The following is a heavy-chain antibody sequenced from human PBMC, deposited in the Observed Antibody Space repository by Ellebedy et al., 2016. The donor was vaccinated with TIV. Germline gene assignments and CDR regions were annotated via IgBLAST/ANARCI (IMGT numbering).Heavy chain of an antibody. Sequence: GESLKISCAASGFTVSSNYMSWVRQAPGKGLEWVSVIYSGGSTYYADSVKGRFTISRDNSKNTLYLQMNSRRAEDTAVYYCASAYCSGGSCYSEDGMDVWGQGTTVTVSS. V-gene: IGHV3-66*01. CDR1: GFTVSSNY. J-gene: IGHJ6*02. CDR2: IYSGGST. CDR3: ASAYCSGGSCYSEDGMDV. D-gene: IGHD2-15*01.